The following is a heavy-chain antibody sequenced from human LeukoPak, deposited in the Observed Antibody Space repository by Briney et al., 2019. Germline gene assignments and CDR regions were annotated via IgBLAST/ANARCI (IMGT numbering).Heavy chain of an antibody. Sequence: ASVKVSCKASGYTFTSYAMHWVRQAPGQRLEWMGWINTGNGNTKYSQKFQGRVTITRDTSASTAYMELSSLRSEDTAVYYCASHYSSSWYGTFDYWGQGTLVTVSS. J-gene: IGHJ4*02. CDR2: INTGNGNT. V-gene: IGHV1-3*04. CDR1: GYTFTSYA. CDR3: ASHYSSSWYGTFDY. D-gene: IGHD6-13*01.